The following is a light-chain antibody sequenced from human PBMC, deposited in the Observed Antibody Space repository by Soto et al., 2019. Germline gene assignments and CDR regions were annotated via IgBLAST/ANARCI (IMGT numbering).Light chain of an antibody. CDR2: EVN. CDR3: CSYAGSFTWV. J-gene: IGLJ3*02. Sequence: QSALTQPASVSGSPGQSITISCTGTSSDVGSYNLASWYQQHPGKAPKLMIYEVNRRPSGVSNRFSGSKSGNTDSLTISGLQAEDEGDYYCCSYAGSFTWVFGGGTQLTVL. V-gene: IGLV2-23*02. CDR1: SSDVGSYNL.